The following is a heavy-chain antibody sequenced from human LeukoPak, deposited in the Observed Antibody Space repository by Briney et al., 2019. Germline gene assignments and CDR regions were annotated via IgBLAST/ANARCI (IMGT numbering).Heavy chain of an antibody. J-gene: IGHJ4*02. V-gene: IGHV3-53*01. Sequence: GGSLRLSCAASEFSVGSNYMTWVRQAPGKGLEWVSLIYSGGSTYYADSVKGRFTISRDNSKNTLYLQMNSLRAEDTAVYHCAKGRYSYGQDYYFDYWGQGTLVTVSS. CDR2: IYSGGST. CDR1: EFSVGSNY. D-gene: IGHD5-18*01. CDR3: AKGRYSYGQDYYFDY.